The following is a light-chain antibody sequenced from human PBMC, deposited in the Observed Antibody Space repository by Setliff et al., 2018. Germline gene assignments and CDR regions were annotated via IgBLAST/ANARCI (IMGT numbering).Light chain of an antibody. Sequence: SVLTQPASVSGSPGQSITISCSGTSSDVGSYDLVSWYQQHPGKAPKLIIYAVSDRPSGVSNRFSGSKSGNTASLTISGLQTEDEADYYCNAYTSGTTYVFGTGTKVTV. CDR1: SSDVGSYDL. CDR2: AVS. J-gene: IGLJ1*01. CDR3: NAYTSGTTYV. V-gene: IGLV2-14*03.